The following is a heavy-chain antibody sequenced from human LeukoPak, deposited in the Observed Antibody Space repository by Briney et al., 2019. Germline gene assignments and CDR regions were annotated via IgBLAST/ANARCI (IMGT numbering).Heavy chain of an antibody. Sequence: GGSLRLSCAASGFTFSSYAMSWVRLAPGRGLEWVSAISGSGGSTYYADSVKGRFTISRDNSKNTLYLQMNSLRAEDTAVYYCARAPITSPFYFDYWGQGTLVTVSS. CDR3: ARAPITSPFYFDY. CDR2: ISGSGGST. D-gene: IGHD2-2*01. CDR1: GFTFSSYA. V-gene: IGHV3-23*01. J-gene: IGHJ4*02.